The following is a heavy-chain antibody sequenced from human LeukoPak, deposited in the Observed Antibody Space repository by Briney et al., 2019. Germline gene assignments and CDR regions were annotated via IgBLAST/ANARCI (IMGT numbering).Heavy chain of an antibody. CDR2: IYSGGST. CDR3: ARADYGDYGGYYGMDV. Sequence: GGSLRLSCAASGFTVSSNYMSWVRQAPGKGLEWVSVIYSGGSTYYADSVKGRFTISRDNSKNTLYLQMNSLRAEDTAVYYCARADYGDYGGYYGMDVWGQGTRSPSP. V-gene: IGHV3-53*01. D-gene: IGHD4-17*01. J-gene: IGHJ6*02. CDR1: GFTVSSNY.